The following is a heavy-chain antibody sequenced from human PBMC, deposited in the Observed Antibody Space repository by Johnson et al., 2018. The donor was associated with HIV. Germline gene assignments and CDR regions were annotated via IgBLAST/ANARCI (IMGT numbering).Heavy chain of an antibody. D-gene: IGHD3-3*01. V-gene: IGHV3-53*01. CDR1: ALSVSTNY. CDR2: IYIGSTI. CDR3: ARGGFWSGYYLLSHAFDI. J-gene: IGHJ3*02. Sequence: VQLVESGGGLMQPGGSLRLSCAASALSVSTNYISWVRQAPGQGLEWISVIYIGSTIYYADSVKGRFTIPRDNAKNSLYLQMNSLRAEDTAVYYCARGGFWSGYYLLSHAFDIWGQGTMVTVSS.